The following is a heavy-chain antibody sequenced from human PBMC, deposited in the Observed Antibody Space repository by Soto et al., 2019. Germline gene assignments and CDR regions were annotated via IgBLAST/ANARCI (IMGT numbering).Heavy chain of an antibody. V-gene: IGHV4-39*01. D-gene: IGHD1-1*01. CDR2: SYYTWNT. J-gene: IGHJ5*02. Sequence: QLQLQESGPGLVKPSETLSITCTVSGGSISSSSYFLAWIRQPPGKGLGWIGTSYYTWNTYYNPSLESRDNISVTTTQHQFSLNLRSATAADTAVYYCARHGIGGQRTWFDPWGQGILVTVAS. CDR1: GGSISSSSYF. CDR3: ARHGIGGQRTWFDP.